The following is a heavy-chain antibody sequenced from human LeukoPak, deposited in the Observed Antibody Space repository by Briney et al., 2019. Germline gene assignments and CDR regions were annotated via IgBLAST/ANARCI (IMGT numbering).Heavy chain of an antibody. CDR3: VRTARLPTD. J-gene: IGHJ4*02. CDR1: GYSISSGYY. Sequence: PSETLSLTCTVSGYSISSGYYWGWIRQPPGKGLEWIGSIYHSGSTYYNPSLKSRVTISMDTSKNQFSLKLTSVTAADTAVYYCVRTARLPTDWGQGILVTVSS. V-gene: IGHV4-38-2*02. CDR2: IYHSGST. D-gene: IGHD2-15*01.